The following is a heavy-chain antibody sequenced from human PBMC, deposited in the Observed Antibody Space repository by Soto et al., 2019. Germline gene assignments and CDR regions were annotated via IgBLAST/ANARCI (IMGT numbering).Heavy chain of an antibody. CDR2: INHSGST. CDR1: GGSFSGYY. D-gene: IGHD1-20*01. J-gene: IGHJ3*02. V-gene: IGHV4-34*01. Sequence: SETLSLTCAVYGGSFSGYYWSWIRQPPGKGLEWIGEINHSGSTNYNPSLKSRVTISVDTSKNQFSLKLSSVTAADTAVYYCARRSNSDAFDIWGQGTMVTVSS. CDR3: ARRSNSDAFDI.